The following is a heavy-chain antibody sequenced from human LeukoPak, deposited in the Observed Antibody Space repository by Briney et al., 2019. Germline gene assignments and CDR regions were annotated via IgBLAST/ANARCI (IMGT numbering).Heavy chain of an antibody. CDR2: ISSSGSAI. CDR3: ASPHCRGDSPTDY. CDR1: GFTFSDYY. D-gene: IGHD4-17*01. V-gene: IGHV3-11*04. Sequence: GGSLRLSCAGSGFTFSDYYMSWIRQAPGKGLEWLSYISSSGSAIYYAASVNGRLTIARDTAKNYLSLQMNSLRAADTAVYYCASPHCRGDSPTDYWGHGTLVTVSS. J-gene: IGHJ4*01.